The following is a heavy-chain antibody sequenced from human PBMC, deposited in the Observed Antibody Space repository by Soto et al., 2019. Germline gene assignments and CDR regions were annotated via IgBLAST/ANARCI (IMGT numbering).Heavy chain of an antibody. V-gene: IGHV3-64*01. D-gene: IGHD2-8*01. J-gene: IGHJ4*02. CDR2: ISGDGRST. Sequence: GGSLRLSCAPSGFTFSSYWMHWVRQAPGKGLEYVSAISGDGRSTYYANSVKGRFTISRDNSKNTLYLQMDSLRAEDMAVYYCARDRCTNGVCYAPSDYWGQGTLVTVSS. CDR1: GFTFSSYW. CDR3: ARDRCTNGVCYAPSDY.